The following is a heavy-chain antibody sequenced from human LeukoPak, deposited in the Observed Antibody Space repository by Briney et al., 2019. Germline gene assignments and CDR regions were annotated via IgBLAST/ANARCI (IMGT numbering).Heavy chain of an antibody. CDR1: GGTFSSYA. Sequence: SVKVSCKASGGTFSSYAISWVRQAPGQGLEWMGGIIPIFGTANYAQKFQGRVTITADESTSTAYMELSSLRSEDTAVYYCAREPXWYCSSTGGVCYPYXFDXWGQGXLVTV. D-gene: IGHD2-2*01. J-gene: IGHJ4*02. CDR2: IIPIFGTA. V-gene: IGHV1-69*13. CDR3: AREPXWYCSSTGGVCYPYXFDX.